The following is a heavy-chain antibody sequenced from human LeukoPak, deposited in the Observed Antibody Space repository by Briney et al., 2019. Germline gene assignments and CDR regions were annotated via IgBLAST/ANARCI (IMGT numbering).Heavy chain of an antibody. CDR1: GFTFSSYA. J-gene: IGHJ4*02. V-gene: IGHV3-23*01. Sequence: GGSLRLSCAASGFTFSSYAMSWVRQAPGKGLEWVSAISGSGGSTYYADSVKGRFTISRDNSKNTLYLQMSSLRAEDTAVYYCAKIRLEESATGYWGQGTLVTVSS. D-gene: IGHD2-15*01. CDR2: ISGSGGST. CDR3: AKIRLEESATGY.